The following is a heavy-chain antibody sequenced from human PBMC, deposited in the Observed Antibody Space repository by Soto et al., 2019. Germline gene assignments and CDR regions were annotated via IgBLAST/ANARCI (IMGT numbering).Heavy chain of an antibody. D-gene: IGHD6-13*01. CDR2: IWYDGSNK. CDR1: GFTFSSYG. J-gene: IGHJ6*02. V-gene: IGHV3-33*01. CDR3: ARVGGIAAAGTPALPYYYGMDV. Sequence: GGSLRLSCAASGFTFSSYGMHWVRQAPGKGLEWVAVIWYDGSNKYYADSVKGRFTISRDNSKNTLYLQMNSLRAEDTAVYYCARVGGIAAAGTPALPYYYGMDVWGQGTTVTVSS.